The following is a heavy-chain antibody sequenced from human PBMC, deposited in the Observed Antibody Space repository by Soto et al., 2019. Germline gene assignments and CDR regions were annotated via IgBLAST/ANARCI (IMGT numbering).Heavy chain of an antibody. Sequence: PGGSLRLSCAASGFTFSSYGMHWVRQAPGKGLEWVAVISYDGSNEYYADSVKGRFTISRDNSKNTVFLQMNSLRGEDTAVYYCAKSLAVAAGWFDPWGQGALVTVSS. CDR2: ISYDGSNE. J-gene: IGHJ5*02. CDR3: AKSLAVAAGWFDP. V-gene: IGHV3-30*18. CDR1: GFTFSSYG. D-gene: IGHD6-19*01.